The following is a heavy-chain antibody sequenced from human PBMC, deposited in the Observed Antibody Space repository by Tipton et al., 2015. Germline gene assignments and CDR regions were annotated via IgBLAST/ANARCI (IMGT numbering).Heavy chain of an antibody. CDR2: IYYSGTT. Sequence: TLSLTCTVSGGSVSSGSYYWSWIRQPPGKGLEWIGYIYYSGTTKHNPSLKGRVTISMETSKSQFSLKLTSVTAADTAVYYCARDSSGYGDWLSFDYWGHGILVTVSS. D-gene: IGHD3/OR15-3a*01. V-gene: IGHV4-61*01. J-gene: IGHJ4*01. CDR3: ARDSSGYGDWLSFDY. CDR1: GGSVSSGSYY.